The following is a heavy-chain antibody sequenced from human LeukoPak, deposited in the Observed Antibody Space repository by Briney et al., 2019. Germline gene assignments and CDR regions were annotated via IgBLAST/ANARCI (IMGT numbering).Heavy chain of an antibody. Sequence: ETLSLTCTVSGGSISSYYWSWIRQPPGKGLEWIGYIYYSGSTNYNPSLKSRVTISVDTSKNQFSLKLSSVTAADTAVYYCARLGGRGYSYGYDAFDIWGQGTMVTVSS. CDR3: ARLGGRGYSYGYDAFDI. CDR1: GGSISSYY. CDR2: IYYSGST. J-gene: IGHJ3*02. D-gene: IGHD5-18*01. V-gene: IGHV4-59*08.